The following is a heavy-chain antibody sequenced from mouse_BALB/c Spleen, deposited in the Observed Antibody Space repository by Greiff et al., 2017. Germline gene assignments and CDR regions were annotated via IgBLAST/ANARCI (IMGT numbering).Heavy chain of an antibody. CDR3: ARKGTGGDYAMDY. V-gene: IGHV1-80*01. Sequence: VQLQQSGAELVRPGSSVKISCKASGYAFSSYWMNWVKQRPGQGLEWIGQIYPGDGDTNYNGKFKGKATLTADKSSSTAYMQLSSLTSEDSAVYFCARKGTGGDYAMDYWGQGTSVTVSS. D-gene: IGHD3-3*01. CDR2: IYPGDGDT. CDR1: GYAFSSYW. J-gene: IGHJ4*01.